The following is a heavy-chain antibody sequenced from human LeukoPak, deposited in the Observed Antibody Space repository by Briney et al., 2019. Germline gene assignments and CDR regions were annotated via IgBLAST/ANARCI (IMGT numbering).Heavy chain of an antibody. CDR3: ARVVAGYNWFDP. D-gene: IGHD6-19*01. J-gene: IGHJ5*02. V-gene: IGHV4-61*02. CDR1: GGSISSGSYY. CDR2: IYTSGST. Sequence: SETLSLTCTVSGGSISSGSYYWSWIRQPAGKGLEWIGRIYTSGSTNYNPSLKSRVTISVDTSKNQFSLKLSSVTAADTAVYYCARVVAGYNWFDPWGQGTLVTVSS.